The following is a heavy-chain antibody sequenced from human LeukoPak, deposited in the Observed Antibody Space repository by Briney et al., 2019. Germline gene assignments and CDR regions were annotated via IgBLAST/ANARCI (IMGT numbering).Heavy chain of an antibody. CDR1: GGSSSGYY. J-gene: IGHJ4*02. D-gene: IGHD3-10*01. CDR2: INHSGST. Sequence: SETLSLTCAVYGGSSSGYYWSWIRQPPGKGLEWIGEINHSGSTNYNPSLKSRVTISVDTSKNQFSLKLSSVTAADTAVYYCARVKLPMVRGVIIDYWGQGTLVTVSS. CDR3: ARVKLPMVRGVIIDY. V-gene: IGHV4-34*01.